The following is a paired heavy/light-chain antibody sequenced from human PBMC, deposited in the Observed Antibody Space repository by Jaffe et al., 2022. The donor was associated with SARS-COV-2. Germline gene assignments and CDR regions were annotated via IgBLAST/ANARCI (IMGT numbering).Light chain of an antibody. J-gene: IGLJ3*02. V-gene: IGLV2-11*01. Sequence: QSALTQPRSVSGSPGQSVAISCTGTSSDVGAYNSVSWYQQHPGRAPKLMIYDVNKRPSGVPDRFSVSKSGNTASLTISGLQADDEADYYCCSYAGSYTWVFGGGTKLTVL. CDR2: DVN. CDR1: SSDVGAYNS. CDR3: CSYAGSYTWV.
Heavy chain of an antibody. Sequence: EVQLVESGGGLVQPGGSLRLSCAASGFTFSTYPMNWVRQAPGKGLEWISHIRSDNNTIRYAGSVKGRFTISRDNAKDSLYLQMNSLRAEDTAVYYCARDDDWAFDIWGQGTVVTVSS. CDR3: ARDDDWAFDI. CDR1: GFTFSTYP. D-gene: IGHD2-21*01. J-gene: IGHJ3*02. CDR2: IRSDNNTI. V-gene: IGHV3-48*01.